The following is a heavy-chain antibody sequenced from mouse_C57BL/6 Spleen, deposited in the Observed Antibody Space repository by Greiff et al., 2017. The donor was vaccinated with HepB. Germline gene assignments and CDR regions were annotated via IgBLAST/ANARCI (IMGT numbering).Heavy chain of an antibody. Sequence: VQLQQPGAELVRPGTSVKLSCKASGYTFTSYWMHWVKQRPGQGLEWIGVIDPSDSYTNYNQKFKGKATLTVDTSSSTAYMQLSSLTSEDSAVYYCARRLYGSSLLDYRGQGTTLTVSS. CDR1: GYTFTSYW. V-gene: IGHV1-59*01. CDR2: IDPSDSYT. J-gene: IGHJ2*01. CDR3: ARRLYGSSLLDY. D-gene: IGHD1-1*01.